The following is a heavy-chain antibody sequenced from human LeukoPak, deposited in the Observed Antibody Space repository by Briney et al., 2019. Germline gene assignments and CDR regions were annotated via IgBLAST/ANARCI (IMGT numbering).Heavy chain of an antibody. D-gene: IGHD3-10*01. CDR3: ARGSSLLLWFGELFSPFDY. V-gene: IGHV1-2*02. CDR2: INPNSGGT. J-gene: IGHJ4*02. CDR1: GYTFTSYD. Sequence: ASVKVSCKASGYTFTSYDINWVRQATGQGLEWMGWINPNSGGTNYAQKFQGRVTMTRDTSISTAYMELSRLRSDDTAVYYCARGSSLLLWFGELFSPFDYWGQGTLVTVSS.